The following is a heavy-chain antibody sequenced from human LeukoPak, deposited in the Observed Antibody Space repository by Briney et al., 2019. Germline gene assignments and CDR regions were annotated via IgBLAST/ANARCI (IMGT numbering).Heavy chain of an antibody. CDR3: AKGGDYDVLTGYYVSDY. Sequence: GASLRLSCAASGFTFSNYAMSWVRQAPGKGLEWVSPITGSGGNTYYADSVKGRFTISRDNSKNTVFLQMNSLRAEDTAVYYCAKGGDYDVLTGYYVSDYWGQGTLVTVSS. CDR2: ITGSGGNT. V-gene: IGHV3-23*01. D-gene: IGHD3-9*01. CDR1: GFTFSNYA. J-gene: IGHJ4*02.